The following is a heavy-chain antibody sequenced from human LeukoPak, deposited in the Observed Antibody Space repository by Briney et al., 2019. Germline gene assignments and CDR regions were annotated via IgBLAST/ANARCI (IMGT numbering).Heavy chain of an antibody. D-gene: IGHD3-22*01. CDR2: VSGDGTTI. V-gene: IGHV3-11*01. CDR3: ARAAYYYDDSGYSYQYYSYYMDV. J-gene: IGHJ6*03. CDR1: AFSFSDYN. Sequence: PGGSLRLSCAASAFSFSDYNMSWIRQAPGKGLEWVSSVSGDGTTIYYADSVKGRFTISRDNAKNSLYLQMSSLRAEDTAVYYCARAAYYYDDSGYSYQYYSYYMDVWGKGTTVTVSS.